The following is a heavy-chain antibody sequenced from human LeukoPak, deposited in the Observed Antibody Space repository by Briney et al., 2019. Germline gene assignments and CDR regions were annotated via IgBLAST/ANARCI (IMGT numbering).Heavy chain of an antibody. V-gene: IGHV4-61*02. CDR1: GGSITSGTYY. D-gene: IGHD5-12*01. CDR3: ERALYNDYDYDFDY. Sequence: SQTLSLTCTVSGGSITSGTYYWTWIRQPAGKGLEWIGRIYASGSTNYNPSLKSRVTMSVDTSKNQFSLKLSSVTAADTAVYYCERALYNDYDYDFDYWGQGTLVTVSS. J-gene: IGHJ4*02. CDR2: IYASGST.